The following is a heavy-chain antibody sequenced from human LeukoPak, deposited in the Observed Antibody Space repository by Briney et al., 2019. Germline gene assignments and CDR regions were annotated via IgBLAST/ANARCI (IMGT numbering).Heavy chain of an antibody. CDR3: ARARVVTGDFDY. J-gene: IGHJ4*02. CDR1: GFTFSSYS. D-gene: IGHD2-21*02. V-gene: IGHV3-48*01. CDR2: ISSSSSTI. Sequence: GGSLRLSCAASGFTFSSYSMNWVRQAPGKGLVWLSYISSSSSTIYYADSVKGRFTISRDNAKNSLYLQMNSLRAEDTAVYYCARARVVTGDFDYWGQGTLVTVSS.